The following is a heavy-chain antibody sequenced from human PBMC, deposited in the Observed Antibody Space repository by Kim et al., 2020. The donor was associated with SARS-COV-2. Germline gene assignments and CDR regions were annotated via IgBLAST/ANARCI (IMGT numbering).Heavy chain of an antibody. CDR2: IYSGVT. Sequence: SETLSLTCTVSDGSVRTGNYIWSWIRQPPGKGREWSVSIYSGVTNYDTSLKSRVTISIDTSKNQLSLKVRSVTAADTAVYYCVRHKGGTTLDYWGQGCLVTVSS. V-gene: IGHV4-61*01. CDR1: DGSVRTGNYI. CDR3: VRHKGGTTLDY. J-gene: IGHJ4*02. D-gene: IGHD1-7*01.